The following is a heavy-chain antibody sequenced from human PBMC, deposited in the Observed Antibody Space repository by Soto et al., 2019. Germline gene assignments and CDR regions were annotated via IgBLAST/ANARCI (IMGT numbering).Heavy chain of an antibody. V-gene: IGHV3-74*01. CDR2: INSDGSST. CDR3: ARDGFLEWLPYFDY. D-gene: IGHD3-3*01. J-gene: IGHJ4*02. Sequence: GESLKISCAASGFTFSSYWMHWVRQAPGKGLVWVSRINSDGSSTSYADSVKGRFTISRDNAKNTLYLQMNSLRAEDTAVYYCARDGFLEWLPYFDYWGQVTLVTVSS. CDR1: GFTFSSYW.